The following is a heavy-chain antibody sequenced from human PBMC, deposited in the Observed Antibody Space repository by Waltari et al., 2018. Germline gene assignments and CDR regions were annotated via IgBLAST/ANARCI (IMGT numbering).Heavy chain of an antibody. V-gene: IGHV3-9*01. CDR3: AKGHSGSYGLKD. J-gene: IGHJ4*02. D-gene: IGHD1-26*01. CDR1: GFNFDDFA. CDR2: ISWNSDNI. Sequence: EVQLVESGGGLVRPGRSLSLSCAVSGFNFDDFAMHWVRQAPGKGLEWVSGISWNSDNIGYADSVKGRFTISRDNAKNSLYLQMNSLRPEDTALYYCAKGHSGSYGLKDWGQGTLVTVSS.